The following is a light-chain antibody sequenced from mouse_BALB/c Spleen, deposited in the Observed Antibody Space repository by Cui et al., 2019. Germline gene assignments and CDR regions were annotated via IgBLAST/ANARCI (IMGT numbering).Light chain of an antibody. CDR1: QGISSN. V-gene: IGKV14-100*01. CDR3: VQYAQFPFT. J-gene: IGKJ4*01. CDR2: HGT. Sequence: DILMTQSPSSMSVSLGDTVSITCHASQGISSNIGWLQQKPGKSFKGLIYHGTNLEDGVPSRFSGSGSGADYSLTSSSLESEDFADYYCVQYAQFPFTFGSGTKLEIK.